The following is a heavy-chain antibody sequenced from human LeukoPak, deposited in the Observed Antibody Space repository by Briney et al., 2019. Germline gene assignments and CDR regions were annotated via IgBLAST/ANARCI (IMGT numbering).Heavy chain of an antibody. D-gene: IGHD1-1*01. Sequence: GASVKVSCKTSGYTFTNYDINWVRQATGQGLEWMGWMNPNSGNTGYSQKFQGRVTMTSDTSTGTVYMELSSLRFDDTAVYYCARAPGHNWDDVGWFDTWGQGTLVTVSS. CDR2: MNPNSGNT. V-gene: IGHV1-8*01. CDR3: ARAPGHNWDDVGWFDT. CDR1: GYTFTNYD. J-gene: IGHJ5*02.